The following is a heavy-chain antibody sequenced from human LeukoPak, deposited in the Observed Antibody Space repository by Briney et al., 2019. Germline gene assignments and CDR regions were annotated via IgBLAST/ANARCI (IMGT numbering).Heavy chain of an antibody. J-gene: IGHJ4*02. Sequence: SETLSLTCAVSGYSISSAFYWGWIRQPPGKGLEWIGTIRYSGSTSYNPSLRSRVTISVDTSKNQFSLKLRSVTAADTAVYYCARGFRGDNFDYWGQGTLVTVSS. D-gene: IGHD7-27*01. CDR3: ARGFRGDNFDY. CDR2: IRYSGST. CDR1: GYSISSAFY. V-gene: IGHV4-38-2*01.